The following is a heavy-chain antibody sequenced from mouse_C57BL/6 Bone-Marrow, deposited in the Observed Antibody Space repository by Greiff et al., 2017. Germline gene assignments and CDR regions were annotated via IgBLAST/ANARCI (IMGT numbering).Heavy chain of an antibody. D-gene: IGHD1-1*01. CDR1: GYTFTDYE. J-gene: IGHJ2*01. CDR2: LDPETGGT. Sequence: QVQLKASGAELVRPGASVTLSCKASGYTFTDYEMHWVKPTPVHGLEWIGALDPETGGTAYNQKFKGKAILTADKSSSTAYMELRSLTSEDSAVYYCTRAFTTVVDYWGQGTTLTVSS. V-gene: IGHV1-15*01. CDR3: TRAFTTVVDY.